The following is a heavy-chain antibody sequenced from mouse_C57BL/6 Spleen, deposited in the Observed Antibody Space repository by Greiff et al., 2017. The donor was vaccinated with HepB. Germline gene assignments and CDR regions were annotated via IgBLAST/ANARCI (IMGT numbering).Heavy chain of an antibody. CDR3: RVYSPYAMDY. D-gene: IGHD2-12*01. CDR1: GYTFTDYE. J-gene: IGHJ4*01. Sequence: QVHVKQSGAELVRPGASVTLSCKASGYTFTDYEMHWVKQTPVHGLEWIGAIDPETGGTAYNQKFKGKAILTADKSSSTAYMELRSLTSEDSAVYYCRVYSPYAMDYWGQGTSVTVSS. V-gene: IGHV1-15*01. CDR2: IDPETGGT.